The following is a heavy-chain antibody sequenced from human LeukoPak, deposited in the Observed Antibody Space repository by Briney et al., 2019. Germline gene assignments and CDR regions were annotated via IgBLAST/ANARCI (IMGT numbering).Heavy chain of an antibody. CDR2: IKQDGSEK. CDR1: GFTFSRYW. J-gene: IGHJ4*02. CDR3: ARDYYDSSGYFDY. D-gene: IGHD3-22*01. V-gene: IGHV3-7*01. Sequence: GGSLRLSCAASGFTFSRYWMSWVRQAPGKGLEWVANIKQDGSEKYYVDSVKGRFTISRDNAKNSLYLQMSSLRAEDTAVYYCARDYYDSSGYFDYWGQGTLVTVSS.